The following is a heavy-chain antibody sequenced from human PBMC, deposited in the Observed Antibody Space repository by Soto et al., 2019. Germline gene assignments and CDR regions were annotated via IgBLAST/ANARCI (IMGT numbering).Heavy chain of an antibody. V-gene: IGHV4-31*03. J-gene: IGHJ3*02. D-gene: IGHD3-22*01. Sequence: QVQLQESGPGLVKPSQTLSLTCTVSGGSISSGGYYWSWIRQHPGKGLEWIGYIYYSGSTYYNPSLKGRVTISIDTSKNQFSLKLSSVTAADTAVYYCARAGCSDGSGYNAFGIWGQGTMVTVSS. CDR1: GGSISSGGYY. CDR2: IYYSGST. CDR3: ARAGCSDGSGYNAFGI.